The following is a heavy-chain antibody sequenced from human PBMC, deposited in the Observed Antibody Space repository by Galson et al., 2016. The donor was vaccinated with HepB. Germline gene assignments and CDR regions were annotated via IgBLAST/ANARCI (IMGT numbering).Heavy chain of an antibody. J-gene: IGHJ3*02. V-gene: IGHV1-24*01. Sequence: SVKVSCKVSGNSVSVLSMHWVRQAPGKGLEWMGGFDPEEGDTTYPQKFQGGVTMTEDTSSDTAYMELSSLRSDDTAGYYCVTRREETGYDYLNSQRRDAFDIWGQGTMLTVS. CDR2: FDPEEGDT. D-gene: IGHD3-9*01. CDR1: GNSVSVLS. CDR3: VTRREETGYDYLNSQRRDAFDI.